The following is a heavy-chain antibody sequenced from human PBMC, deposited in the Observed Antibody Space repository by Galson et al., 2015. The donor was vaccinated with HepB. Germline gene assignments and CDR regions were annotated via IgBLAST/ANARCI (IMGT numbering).Heavy chain of an antibody. CDR1: GGTFSSYA. V-gene: IGHV1-69*06. J-gene: IGHJ4*02. Sequence: SVKVSCKASGGTFSSYAISWVRRAPGQGLEWMGGIIPIFGTANYAQKFQGRVTITADKSTSTAYMELSSLRSEDTAVYYCARERVSYDSSGPIDYWGQGTLVTVSS. D-gene: IGHD3-22*01. CDR2: IIPIFGTA. CDR3: ARERVSYDSSGPIDY.